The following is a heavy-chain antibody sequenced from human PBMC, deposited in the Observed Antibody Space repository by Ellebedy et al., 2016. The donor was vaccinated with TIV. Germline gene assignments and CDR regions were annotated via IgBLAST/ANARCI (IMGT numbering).Heavy chain of an antibody. Sequence: SETLSLXXTVSGDSVSSSGYYWTWIRQPPGKGLEWLGTIYYTGTTYYNPSLNSRVTISIDTSKNQFSLKLNSVTAADTAVYYCAADYDIVAGYYRGDAFDVWGQGTMVTVSS. CDR2: IYYTGTT. V-gene: IGHV4-39*01. CDR1: GDSVSSSGYY. D-gene: IGHD3-9*01. CDR3: AADYDIVAGYYRGDAFDV. J-gene: IGHJ3*01.